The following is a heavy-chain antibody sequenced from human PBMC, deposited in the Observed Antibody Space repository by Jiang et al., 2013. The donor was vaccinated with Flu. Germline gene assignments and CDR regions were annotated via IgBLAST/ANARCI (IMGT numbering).Heavy chain of an antibody. V-gene: IGHV4-31*03. D-gene: IGHD2-21*02. Sequence: PGLVKPSQTLSLTCTVSGGSISSGGYYWSWIRQHPGKGLEWIGYIYYSGSTYYNPSLKSRVTISVDTSKNQFSLKLSSVTAADTAVYYCARDRDCGGDCYHYFDYWGQGTLVTVSS. J-gene: IGHJ4*02. CDR3: ARDRDCGGDCYHYFDY. CDR2: IYYSGST. CDR1: GGSISSGGYY.